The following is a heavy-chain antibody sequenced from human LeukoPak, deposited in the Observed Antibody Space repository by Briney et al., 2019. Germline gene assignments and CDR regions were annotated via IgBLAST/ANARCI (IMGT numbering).Heavy chain of an antibody. Sequence: PGGSLRLSCAASGFTFSSYAINWVRRAPGKGLEWVSGLSGNGGNQYYADSVKGRFTISRDNSKNTLFLQMNSLRAEDTAIYYCARDPNGSGPDFDCWGQGTLVTVSS. J-gene: IGHJ4*02. CDR3: ARDPNGSGPDFDC. D-gene: IGHD3-10*01. CDR2: LSGNGGNQ. CDR1: GFTFSSYA. V-gene: IGHV3-23*01.